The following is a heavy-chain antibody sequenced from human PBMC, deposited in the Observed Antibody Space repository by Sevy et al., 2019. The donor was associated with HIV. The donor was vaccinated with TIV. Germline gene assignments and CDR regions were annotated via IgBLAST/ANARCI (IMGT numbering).Heavy chain of an antibody. D-gene: IGHD3-22*01. CDR2: INSDSDTM. CDR1: GFPFNYYA. Sequence: GGSLRLSCVASGFPFNYYAMNWVRQAPGKGLEWILYINSDSDTMYYGDSVKGRFTISRDNAKNSLYLQMNSLRDEDTAVYDCGRGRGTYYDTSGYPYLLEAGFDYWGQGTLVTVSS. CDR3: GRGRGTYYDTSGYPYLLEAGFDY. J-gene: IGHJ4*02. V-gene: IGHV3-48*02.